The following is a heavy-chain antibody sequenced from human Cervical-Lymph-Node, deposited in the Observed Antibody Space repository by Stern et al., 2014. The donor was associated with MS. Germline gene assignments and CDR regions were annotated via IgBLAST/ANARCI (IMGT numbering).Heavy chain of an antibody. D-gene: IGHD3-9*01. CDR3: ARVNILTGYYVFDF. J-gene: IGHJ4*02. Sequence: VHLVESGGGTVQPGKSLRLSWVASESDFSNFAMHWLRQAPGKEMEWGAFLSYDGYNKYYRDSVKGRFTISRDNSQSTLFLHMNSLRVEDTAVYYCARVNILTGYYVFDFWGQGALVTVSS. CDR1: ESDFSNFA. V-gene: IGHV3-30-3*01. CDR2: LSYDGYNK.